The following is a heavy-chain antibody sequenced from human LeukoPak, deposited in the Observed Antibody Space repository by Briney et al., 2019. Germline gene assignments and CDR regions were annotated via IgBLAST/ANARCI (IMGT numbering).Heavy chain of an antibody. D-gene: IGHD1-26*01. J-gene: IGHJ5*02. Sequence: GASVKVSCKASGYTFTGYYMHWVRQAPGQGLEWMGWINPNSGGTNYAQKFQGRVTMTRDTSISTAYMELSRLRSDDTAVYYCARASLVGTTGYNWFDPWGQGTLVTVSS. V-gene: IGHV1-2*02. CDR2: INPNSGGT. CDR1: GYTFTGYY. CDR3: ARASLVGTTGYNWFDP.